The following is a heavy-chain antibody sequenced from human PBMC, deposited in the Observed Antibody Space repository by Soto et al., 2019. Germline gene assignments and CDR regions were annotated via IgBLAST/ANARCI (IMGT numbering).Heavy chain of an antibody. CDR1: GFTFSSSS. D-gene: IGHD3-10*01. Sequence: EMQLVESGGGLVKPGGSLRLSCAGSGFTFSSSSMNWVRQAPGKELEWVSAISGTSDYIYYADSVKGRFTISRDNAKNSXYLQMNDLRVEDTAVYHCVRDPSYYGSGSYYPFDYWGQGTLVTVSS. V-gene: IGHV3-21*01. J-gene: IGHJ4*02. CDR2: ISGTSDYI. CDR3: VRDPSYYGSGSYYPFDY.